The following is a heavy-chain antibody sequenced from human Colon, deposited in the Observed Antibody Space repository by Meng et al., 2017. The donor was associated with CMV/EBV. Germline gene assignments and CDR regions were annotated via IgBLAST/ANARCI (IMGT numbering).Heavy chain of an antibody. V-gene: IGHV1-3*01. CDR3: AREPPLGGYFDY. CDR1: GYTFTSQA. CDR2: IDCGNGNT. Sequence: SCKASGYTFTSQAIHWVRQAPGQRLEWMGWIDCGNGNTKYSQKFQDRVTITRDTSANTVYMELSSLKSEDTAVYYCAREPPLGGYFDYWGQGTLVTVSS. D-gene: IGHD2-15*01. J-gene: IGHJ4*02.